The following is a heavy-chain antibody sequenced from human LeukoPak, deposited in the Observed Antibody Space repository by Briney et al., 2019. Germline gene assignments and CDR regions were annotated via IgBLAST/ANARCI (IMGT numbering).Heavy chain of an antibody. D-gene: IGHD3-10*01. V-gene: IGHV3-23*01. Sequence: GGSLRLACAASGFTFTGFGMSWVRQAPGKGLEWVSSIRTSDGSTYYADSVKGRFTVSRDNSKNTMSLQMHSLRAENTAIYYCAKTRELNYFDDWGQGTLVTVSS. CDR1: GFTFTGFG. CDR2: IRTSDGST. CDR3: AKTRELNYFDD. J-gene: IGHJ4*02.